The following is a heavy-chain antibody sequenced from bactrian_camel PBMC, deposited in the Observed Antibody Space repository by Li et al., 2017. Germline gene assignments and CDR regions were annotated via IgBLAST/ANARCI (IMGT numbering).Heavy chain of an antibody. V-gene: IGHV3S31*01. D-gene: IGHD4*01. CDR2: IDNGHGIT. Sequence: DVQLVESGGGLVQPGGSLRLSCAASGFTFSTYAMSWVRQAPGKGLEWVAIDNGHGITYYTDSVKGRFTISRDDAKKTLDLQLNSLKTEDMAMYYCAGSDWPGRIYEYNYWARGPRSPSP. CDR3: AGSDWPGRIYEYNY. CDR1: GFTFSTYA. J-gene: IGHJ4*01.